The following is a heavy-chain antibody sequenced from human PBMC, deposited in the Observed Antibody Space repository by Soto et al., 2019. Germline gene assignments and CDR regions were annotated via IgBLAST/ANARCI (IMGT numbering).Heavy chain of an antibody. V-gene: IGHV3-21*05. CDR3: AKGMDSAIWYFEL. CDR1: GFTFRNYN. J-gene: IGHJ2*01. Sequence: GGSLRLSCAASGFTFRNYNMNWVRQVPGKGLEWVAHISIGGRSINYADSVKGRFTISRDDAEKSLNLHMNSLGAEDTAVYYCAKGMDSAIWYFELWGRGTLVTVSS. D-gene: IGHD2-15*01. CDR2: ISIGGRSI.